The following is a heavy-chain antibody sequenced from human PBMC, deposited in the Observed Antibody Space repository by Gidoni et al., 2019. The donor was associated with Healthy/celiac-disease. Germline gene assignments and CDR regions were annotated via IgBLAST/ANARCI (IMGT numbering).Heavy chain of an antibody. D-gene: IGHD3-9*01. CDR2: ISGSGGST. J-gene: IGHJ3*02. V-gene: IGHV3-23*01. Sequence: EVQLLESGGGLVQPGGSLRLSCAASGFTFSSYAMSWVRQAPGKGLEWVSAISGSGGSTYYADSVKGRFTISRDNSKNTLYLQMNSLRAEDTAVYYCAKLHDILTGYLGAFDIWGQGTMVTVSS. CDR1: GFTFSSYA. CDR3: AKLHDILTGYLGAFDI.